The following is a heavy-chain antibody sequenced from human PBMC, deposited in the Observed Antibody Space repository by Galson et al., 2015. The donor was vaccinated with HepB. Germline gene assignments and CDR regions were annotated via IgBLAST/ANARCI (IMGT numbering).Heavy chain of an antibody. CDR1: GFSLSTSGMC. CDR2: IDWDDDK. J-gene: IGHJ4*02. CDR3: ARTEHTIFGVVSFDY. Sequence: PALVKPTQTLTLTCTFSGFSLSTSGMCVSWIRQPPGKALEWLAHIDWDDDKYYSASLKTRLTISKDTSKNQVVLTMTNMDPVDTATYYCARTEHTIFGVVSFDYWGQGTLVTVSS. V-gene: IGHV2-70*01. D-gene: IGHD3-3*01.